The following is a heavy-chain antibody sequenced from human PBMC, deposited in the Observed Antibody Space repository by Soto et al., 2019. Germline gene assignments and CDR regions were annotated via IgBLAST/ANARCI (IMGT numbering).Heavy chain of an antibody. CDR2: ITTDKGKT. CDR3: ATRSPAFDY. J-gene: IGHJ4*02. CDR1: GYTSTCFG. Sequence: ASLKVSCNPSGYTSTCFGISWVRQAPGQGLEWMGWITTDKGKTNYAQKFQGRVTMTTDTSTSTAYMELRSLRSDDTAVYYCATRSPAFDYWGQGTLVTVSS. V-gene: IGHV1-18*01.